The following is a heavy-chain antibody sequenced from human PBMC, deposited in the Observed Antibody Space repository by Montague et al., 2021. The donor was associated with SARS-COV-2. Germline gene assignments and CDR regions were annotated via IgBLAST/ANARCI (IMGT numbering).Heavy chain of an antibody. V-gene: IGHV4-39*01. CDR1: GDSISSSIYN. CDR3: TRHVHMTWPGPSPGFDY. D-gene: IGHD1-1*01. J-gene: IGHJ4*02. CDR2: VHNSGRP. Sequence: SETLSLTCTVSGDSISSSIYNWGWVREPPGKGLEWIGSVHNSGRPYYNPSLKSRVTIYVDTSKNQLSLKLSSVTAADTAVYYCTRHVHMTWPGPSPGFDYWGQGTLVTVSS.